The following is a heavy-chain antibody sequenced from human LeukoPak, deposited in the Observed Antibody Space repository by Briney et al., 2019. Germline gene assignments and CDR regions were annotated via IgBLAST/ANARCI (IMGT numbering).Heavy chain of an antibody. V-gene: IGHV3-9*01. CDR3: AKDMALGYYDSSGSFQH. Sequence: GRSLRLSCAASGFTFDDYAMHWVRQAPGKGLEWVSGISWNSGSIGYADSVKGRFTISRDNAKNSLYLQMNSLRAEGTALYYCAKDMALGYYDSSGSFQHWGQGTLVTVSS. CDR2: ISWNSGSI. CDR1: GFTFDDYA. D-gene: IGHD3-22*01. J-gene: IGHJ1*01.